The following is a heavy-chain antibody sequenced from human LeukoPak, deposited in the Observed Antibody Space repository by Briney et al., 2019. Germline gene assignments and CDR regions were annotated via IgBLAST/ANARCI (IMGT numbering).Heavy chain of an antibody. CDR2: INHSGST. CDR1: GGSFSGYY. Sequence: PSETLSLTCAVYGGSFSGYYWSWIRQPPGKGLEWIGEINHSGSTNYNPSLKSRVTISINTSKNQFSLKLSSVTAADTAVYYCARDDDSSGWYGVGFDPWGQGTLVTVSS. D-gene: IGHD6-19*01. V-gene: IGHV4-34*01. CDR3: ARDDDSSGWYGVGFDP. J-gene: IGHJ5*02.